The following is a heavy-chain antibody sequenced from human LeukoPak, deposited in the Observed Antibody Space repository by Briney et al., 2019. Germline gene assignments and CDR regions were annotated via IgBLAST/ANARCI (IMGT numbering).Heavy chain of an antibody. CDR1: GGSISSASYY. V-gene: IGHV4-61*02. J-gene: IGHJ3*02. CDR3: ARDFGPAAMSGGAFDM. Sequence: PSETLSLTCTISGGSISSASYYWNWVRQPARKGLEWIGRLYTSGSPSYNPSLKSRLTISLDTSKNQFSLKLSSVTAADTGVYYCARDFGPAAMSGGAFDMWGQGTMVTVSS. D-gene: IGHD2-2*01. CDR2: LYTSGSP.